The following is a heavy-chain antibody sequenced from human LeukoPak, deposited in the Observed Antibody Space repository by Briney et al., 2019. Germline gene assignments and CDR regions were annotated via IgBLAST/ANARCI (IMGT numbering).Heavy chain of an antibody. CDR2: IIDSSTLT. Sequence: PGGSLRLSCAASGFTFSSFGMNWVRQAPGKGLEWVSYIIDSSTLTDYADSVKGRFTISRDNAQNSLSLQLSSLRDEDTAVYFCAKVIRGGYGMDVWGQGTTVTVTS. D-gene: IGHD3-10*01. CDR3: AKVIRGGYGMDV. CDR1: GFTFSSFG. V-gene: IGHV3-48*02. J-gene: IGHJ6*02.